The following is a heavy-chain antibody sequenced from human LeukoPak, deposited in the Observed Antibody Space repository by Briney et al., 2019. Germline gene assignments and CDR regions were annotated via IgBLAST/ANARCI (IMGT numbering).Heavy chain of an antibody. Sequence: ASVKISCKASGYTFTSYAMHWVRQAPGQGLEWMGWITPSGGTNYPQKFQGRVAITRDTSITTAYMDLSRLTSDDTAVYYCARDRYGDGFAHFDYWGQGALVTVSS. CDR3: ARDRYGDGFAHFDY. CDR2: ITPSGGT. V-gene: IGHV1-2*02. D-gene: IGHD5-24*01. J-gene: IGHJ4*02. CDR1: GYTFTSYA.